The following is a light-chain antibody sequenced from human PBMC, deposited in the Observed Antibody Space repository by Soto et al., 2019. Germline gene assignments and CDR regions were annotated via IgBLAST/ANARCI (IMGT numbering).Light chain of an antibody. V-gene: IGKV1-39*01. CDR2: SAS. J-gene: IGKJ4*01. CDR3: QQSYNTPLT. CDR1: QSISSP. Sequence: DIQMTQSPSSLSASVGDRVTITCRASQSISSPLNWYQRKPGKAPKLLIYSASSLQSGVPSRFGGSGSGTDFTLTISSLQPEDFATYYCQQSYNTPLTFGGGTKV.